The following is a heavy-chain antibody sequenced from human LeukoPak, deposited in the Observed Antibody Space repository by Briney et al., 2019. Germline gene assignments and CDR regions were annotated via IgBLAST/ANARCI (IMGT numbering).Heavy chain of an antibody. CDR2: VYYSGST. D-gene: IGHD3-22*01. Sequence: SETLSLTCTVSGGSVSSSSYYWGWIRQHPGKGLEWIGYVYYSGSTYYNPSLKSRLTISVDTSKNQFSLKLSSVTAADTAVYDCASLTSSGDNCYLEYWGQGTLVTVSS. CDR1: GGSVSSSSYY. CDR3: ASLTSSGDNCYLEY. J-gene: IGHJ4*02. V-gene: IGHV4-31*03.